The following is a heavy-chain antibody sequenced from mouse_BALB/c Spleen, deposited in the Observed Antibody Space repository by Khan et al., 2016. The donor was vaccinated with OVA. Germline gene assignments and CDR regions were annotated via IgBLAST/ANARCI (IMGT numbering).Heavy chain of an antibody. CDR2: ISGDSSTI. J-gene: IGHJ2*01. V-gene: IGHV5-17*02. CDR1: GFTFSSYG. D-gene: IGHD1-1*01. Sequence: EVELVESGGGLVQPGGSRKLSCAASGFTFSSYGMYWVRQAPEKGLEWVAYISGDSSTIYYADTVKGRLTISRDNPKNTLFLQMTSLMSEDTAMYYCATSYYYGYYFDYWGPGTTLTVSS. CDR3: ATSYYYGYYFDY.